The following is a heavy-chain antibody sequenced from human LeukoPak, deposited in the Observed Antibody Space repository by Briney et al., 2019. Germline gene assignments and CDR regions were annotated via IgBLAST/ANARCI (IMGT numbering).Heavy chain of an antibody. D-gene: IGHD1-20*01. CDR1: GGPFSGYY. CDR2: FNHGGST. CDR3: ARGGYNWKSRLIGAEYFQH. Sequence: PSETLSLTCAVYGGPFSGYYWSWIRQPPGKGLEWIGEFNHGGSTNYNPSLKSRVTISVDTSKNQFSLKLSSVTAADTAVYYCARGGYNWKSRLIGAEYFQHWGQGTLVTVSS. J-gene: IGHJ1*01. V-gene: IGHV4-34*01.